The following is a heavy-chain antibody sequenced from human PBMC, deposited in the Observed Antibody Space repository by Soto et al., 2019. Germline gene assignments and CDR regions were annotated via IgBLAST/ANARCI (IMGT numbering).Heavy chain of an antibody. CDR1: GFTFSDYY. CDR3: ARARVSTVTSDYYFDY. J-gene: IGHJ4*02. Sequence: VGSLRLSCAASGFTFSDYYMSWIRQAPGKGLEWVSYISSSGSTIYYADSVKGRFTISRDNAKNSLYLQMNSLRAEDTAVYYCARARVSTVTSDYYFDYWGQGTLVTVSS. D-gene: IGHD4-17*01. CDR2: ISSSGSTI. V-gene: IGHV3-11*01.